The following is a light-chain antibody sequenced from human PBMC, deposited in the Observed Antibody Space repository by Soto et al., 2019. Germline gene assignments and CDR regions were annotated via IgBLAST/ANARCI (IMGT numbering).Light chain of an antibody. CDR2: EGS. J-gene: IGLJ1*01. CDR3: CSYAGSSTYV. Sequence: QSVLTQPASVSGSPGQSITISCTLTSSDVGNYNLASWYQQHPGKAPKLMIYEGSKRPSGVSNRFSGSKSGNTASLTISILQAEDEADYYCCSYAGSSTYVFGTGTKVTVL. CDR1: SSDVGNYNL. V-gene: IGLV2-23*01.